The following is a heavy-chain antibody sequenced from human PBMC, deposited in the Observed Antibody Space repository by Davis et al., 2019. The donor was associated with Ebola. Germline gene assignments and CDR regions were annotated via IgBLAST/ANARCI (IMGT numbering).Heavy chain of an antibody. J-gene: IGHJ6*04. CDR1: GGSFGGHYY. V-gene: IGHV4-34*01. Sequence: MPSETLSLTCAVYGGSFGGHYYWTWIRQPPGKGLEWIGEINHSGSTNYNPSLKSRVTISVDTSKNQFSLKLSSVTAADTAVYYCARGLPRIAVAGTDYYYGMDVWGKGTTVTVSS. CDR2: INHSGST. D-gene: IGHD6-19*01. CDR3: ARGLPRIAVAGTDYYYGMDV.